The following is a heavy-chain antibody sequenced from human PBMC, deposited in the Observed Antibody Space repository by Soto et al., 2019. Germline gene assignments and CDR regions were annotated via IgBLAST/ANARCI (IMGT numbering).Heavy chain of an antibody. V-gene: IGHV3-53*01. CDR2: IYSGGST. Sequence: PGGPLRLSCSASGFTVSSNYMSWVRQAPGKGLEWVSVIYSGGSTYYADSVKGRFTISRDNSKNTLYLQMNSLRAEDTAVYYCASGLAMIVVSAFDIWGQGTMVTVSS. CDR1: GFTVSSNY. J-gene: IGHJ3*02. CDR3: ASGLAMIVVSAFDI. D-gene: IGHD3-22*01.